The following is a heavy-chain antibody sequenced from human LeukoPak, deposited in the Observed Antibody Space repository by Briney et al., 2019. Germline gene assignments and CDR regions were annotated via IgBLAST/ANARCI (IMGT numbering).Heavy chain of an antibody. D-gene: IGHD5-12*01. CDR1: QFTVSNYD. Sequence: PGGSLRLSFSASQFTVSNYDMSWVRQAPGRGLEWGSVVNGGSSSTSYADSVKGRFTISRDNSENTVYLQMTSLRAEDTAVYYCAKRGSGRYFDYWGQGTLVTVSS. CDR3: AKRGSGRYFDY. CDR2: VNGGSSST. V-gene: IGHV3-23*01. J-gene: IGHJ4*02.